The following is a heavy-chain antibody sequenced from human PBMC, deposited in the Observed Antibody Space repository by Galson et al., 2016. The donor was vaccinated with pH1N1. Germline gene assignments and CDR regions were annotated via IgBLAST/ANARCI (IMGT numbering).Heavy chain of an antibody. D-gene: IGHD2-15*01. V-gene: IGHV4-38-2*01. Sequence: LSLTCAVSGSSISSGYYWGWIRQPPGKGLEWIGSVFQSGSTYYNPSLKSRVTISLDTSKNQFSLKLNSVTAADTAVYYCATRMEGAALEYFQEWGQGTLVTVSS. CDR2: VFQSGST. J-gene: IGHJ1*01. CDR1: GSSISSGYY. CDR3: ATRMEGAALEYFQE.